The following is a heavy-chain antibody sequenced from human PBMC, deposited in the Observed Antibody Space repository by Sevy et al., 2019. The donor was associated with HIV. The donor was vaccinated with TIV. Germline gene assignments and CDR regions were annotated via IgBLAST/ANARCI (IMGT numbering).Heavy chain of an antibody. CDR2: ILNSGGGT. CDR1: GFTFSSYG. CDR3: TKGDESNDWYFGY. V-gene: IGHV3-23*01. J-gene: IGHJ4*02. Sequence: GGSLRFSCAASGFTFSSYGMSWVRQAPGKGLQWVSSILNSGGGTTYADSVRGRFTISRDNSKNMLYLQMNSLRAEDSAVYYCTKGDESNDWYFGYRGQGTLVTVSS. D-gene: IGHD1-1*01.